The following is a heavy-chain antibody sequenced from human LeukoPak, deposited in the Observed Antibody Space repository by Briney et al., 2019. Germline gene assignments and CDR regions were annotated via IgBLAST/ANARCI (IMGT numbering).Heavy chain of an antibody. Sequence: EASVKVSCKASGHTFTSYHIHWVRQAPGQGLEWMGLINPSGGNTGYAQKFQGRVTMTRDTSTSTVYMELSSLRSEDTAAYYCSRGPSSPTFDIWGQGTMVTVSS. J-gene: IGHJ3*02. CDR3: SRGPSSPTFDI. CDR1: GHTFTSYH. CDR2: INPSGGNT. V-gene: IGHV1-46*03.